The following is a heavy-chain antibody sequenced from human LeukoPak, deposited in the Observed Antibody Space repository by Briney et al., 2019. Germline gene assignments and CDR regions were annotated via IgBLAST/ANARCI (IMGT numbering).Heavy chain of an antibody. CDR2: INSDGSSA. Sequence: PGGSLRLSCAASGFTFTSYWMIWVRQAPGKGLVWVSHINSDGSSATYADSVKGRLTISRDNAKNTVYLQMNSLRAEDTAVYYCARGGVGCFDYWGQGALVTVSS. CDR3: ARGGVGCFDY. V-gene: IGHV3-74*01. CDR1: GFTFTSYW. D-gene: IGHD6-19*01. J-gene: IGHJ4*02.